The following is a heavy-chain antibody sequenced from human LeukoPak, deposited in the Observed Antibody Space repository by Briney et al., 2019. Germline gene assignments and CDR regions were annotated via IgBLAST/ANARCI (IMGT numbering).Heavy chain of an antibody. J-gene: IGHJ4*02. Sequence: GGSLRLSCAASGFTFSSYSMNWVRQAPGKRLEWVANMNIDGSEKYYADSVKGRFTISRDNARNSVYLQMNSLRVEDTAVYYCARDPVEWELLLDYWGQGTLVTVSS. CDR2: MNIDGSEK. CDR3: ARDPVEWELLLDY. V-gene: IGHV3-7*01. D-gene: IGHD1-26*01. CDR1: GFTFSSYS.